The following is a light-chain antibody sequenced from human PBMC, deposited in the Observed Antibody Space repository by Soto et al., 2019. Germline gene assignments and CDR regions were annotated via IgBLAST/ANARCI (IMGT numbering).Light chain of an antibody. Sequence: DIQMTQSPSSLSASVGDRVTIACRASQAFRNNLAWYQQKPGQVPKLLIYAASTLQSGVPSRFSASGSGTDFTLTISSLQPEDVATYYCQQANSFPLTFGGGTKVEIK. J-gene: IGKJ4*01. CDR3: QQANSFPLT. V-gene: IGKV1-27*01. CDR1: QAFRNN. CDR2: AAS.